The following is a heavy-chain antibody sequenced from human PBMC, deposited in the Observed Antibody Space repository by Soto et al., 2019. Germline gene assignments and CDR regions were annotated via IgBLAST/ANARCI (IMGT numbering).Heavy chain of an antibody. J-gene: IGHJ3*02. Sequence: KTSETLSLTCTVSGGSISSGDYYWSWIRQPPGKGLEWIGHIYYSGSTYYNPSLKSRVTISVDTSKNQFSLKLSSVTAADTDVYYCARDLSWNYLDIWGQGTMVTVSS. CDR1: GGSISSGDYY. D-gene: IGHD1-7*01. CDR2: IYYSGST. V-gene: IGHV4-30-4*01. CDR3: ARDLSWNYLDI.